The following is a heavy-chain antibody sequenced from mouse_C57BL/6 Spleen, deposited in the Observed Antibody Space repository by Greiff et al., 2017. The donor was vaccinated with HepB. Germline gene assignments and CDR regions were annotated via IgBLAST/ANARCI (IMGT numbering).Heavy chain of an antibody. CDR1: GYAFSSSW. J-gene: IGHJ4*01. Sequence: QVQLQQSGPELVKPGASVKISCKASGYAFSSSWMNWVKQRPGKGLEWIGRIYPGDGDTNYNGKFKGKATLTADKSSSTAYMQLSSLTSEDSAVYFCANDGTLYAMDYWGQGTSVTVSS. CDR3: ANDGTLYAMDY. CDR2: IYPGDGDT. D-gene: IGHD1-1*01. V-gene: IGHV1-82*01.